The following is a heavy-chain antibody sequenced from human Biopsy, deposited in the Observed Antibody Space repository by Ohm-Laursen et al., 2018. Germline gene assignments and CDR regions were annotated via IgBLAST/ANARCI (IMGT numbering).Heavy chain of an antibody. V-gene: IGHV4-31*03. CDR3: TRAGGGKIYGL. CDR1: GVSINTGGYY. J-gene: IGHJ4*02. D-gene: IGHD3-16*01. Sequence: TPSLTCIVSGVSINTGGYYWTWIRQHPGTGLEWIGYIHYSGNTLYNPSLKSRLTISVDTSRNQFSLKLTSVTAADTALYYCTRAGGGKIYGLWGQGTLVTVSS. CDR2: IHYSGNT.